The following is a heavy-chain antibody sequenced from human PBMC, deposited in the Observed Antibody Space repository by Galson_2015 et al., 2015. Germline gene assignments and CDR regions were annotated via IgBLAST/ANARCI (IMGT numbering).Heavy chain of an antibody. CDR1: GDSVSSNSVT. V-gene: IGHV6-1*01. CDR3: VRDGSWRFDY. Sequence: CAISGDSVSSNSVTWNWIRQSPSRGLEWLGRTCYRSRWYNESAESVKSRITINSDTSKNQFSLQLNSVTPEDTAVYYCVRDGSWRFDYWGQGTLVTVSS. CDR2: TCYRSRWYN. D-gene: IGHD3-3*01. J-gene: IGHJ4*02.